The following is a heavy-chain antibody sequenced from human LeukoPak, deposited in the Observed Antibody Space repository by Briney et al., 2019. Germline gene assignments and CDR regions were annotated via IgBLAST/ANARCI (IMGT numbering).Heavy chain of an antibody. CDR3: ARDHGKYQLLSRLFAGDNWFDP. CDR1: GGSFSGYY. D-gene: IGHD2-2*01. V-gene: IGHV4-34*01. Sequence: PSETLSLTCAVYGGSFSGYYWSWIRQPPGKGLEWIGEINHSGSTNYNPSLKSRVTISVDTSKNQFSLKPSSVTAADTAVYYCARDHGKYQLLSRLFAGDNWFDPWGQGTLVTVSS. CDR2: INHSGST. J-gene: IGHJ5*02.